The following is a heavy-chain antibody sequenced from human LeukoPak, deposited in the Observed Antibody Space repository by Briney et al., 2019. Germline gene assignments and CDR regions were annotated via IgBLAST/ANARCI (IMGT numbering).Heavy chain of an antibody. J-gene: IGHJ4*02. Sequence: GASVKVSCKASGGTFSSYAISWVRQAPGQGLEWMGRIIPILGIANYAQKLQGRVTMTTDTSTSTAYMELRSLRSDDTAVYYCARDNGYSSSWYCYWGQGTLVTVSS. CDR3: ARDNGYSSSWYCY. V-gene: IGHV1-69*04. CDR2: IIPILGIA. D-gene: IGHD6-13*01. CDR1: GGTFSSYA.